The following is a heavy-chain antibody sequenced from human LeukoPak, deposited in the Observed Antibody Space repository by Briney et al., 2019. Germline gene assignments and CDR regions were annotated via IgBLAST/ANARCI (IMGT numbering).Heavy chain of an antibody. CDR2: IYWDDDK. D-gene: IGHD3-10*01. CDR1: GLSLSTSGVG. Sequence: SGPTLVNPTQTLTLTCTFSGLSLSTSGVGVGWIRQPPGKALEWLALIYWDDDKRYSPSLKSRLTITKDTSKNQVVLTMTNMDPVDTATYYCAHSSGNYYGSGSLPYFDYWGQGTLVTVSS. J-gene: IGHJ4*02. CDR3: AHSSGNYYGSGSLPYFDY. V-gene: IGHV2-5*02.